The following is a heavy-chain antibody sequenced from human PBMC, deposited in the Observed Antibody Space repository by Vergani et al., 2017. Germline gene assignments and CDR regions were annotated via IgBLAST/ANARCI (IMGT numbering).Heavy chain of an antibody. CDR1: GGSISSYY. CDR3: ARDATQTSSSGLDY. Sequence: QVQLQESGPGLVKPSETLSLTCTVSGGSISSYYWSWIRQPPGKGLEWIGYLYYSGSTNYIPSLKSRVTISVDTSKNQFSLKLSSVTAADTAVYYCARDATQTSSSGLDYWGQGTLVTVSS. V-gene: IGHV4-59*01. J-gene: IGHJ4*02. CDR2: LYYSGST. D-gene: IGHD6-13*01.